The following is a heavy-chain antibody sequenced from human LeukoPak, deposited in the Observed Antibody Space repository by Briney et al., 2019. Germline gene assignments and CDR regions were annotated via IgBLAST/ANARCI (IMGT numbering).Heavy chain of an antibody. D-gene: IGHD3-10*01. CDR3: AKDINPYYYGSGRADY. CDR1: GFTVSSNS. V-gene: IGHV3-53*05. J-gene: IGHJ4*02. Sequence: GGSLRLSCTVSGFTVSSNSMSWVRQAPGKGLEWVSFIYSDNTHYSDSVKGRFTISRDNAKNSLYLQMNSLRAEDMALYYCAKDINPYYYGSGRADYWGQGTLVTVSS. CDR2: IYSDNT.